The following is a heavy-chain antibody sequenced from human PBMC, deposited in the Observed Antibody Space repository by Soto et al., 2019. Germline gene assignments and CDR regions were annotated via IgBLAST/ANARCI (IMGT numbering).Heavy chain of an antibody. CDR2: IYYSGST. Sequence: PSETLSLTCTVSGGSISSGGYYWSWIRQHPGKGLEWIGYIYYSGSTYYNPSLKSRVTISVDTSKNQFSLKLSSVTAADTAVYYCARGRRLWFGELLPISYYFDYWGQGTLVPVSS. CDR3: ARGRRLWFGELLPISYYFDY. CDR1: GGSISSGGYY. D-gene: IGHD3-10*01. J-gene: IGHJ4*02. V-gene: IGHV4-31*03.